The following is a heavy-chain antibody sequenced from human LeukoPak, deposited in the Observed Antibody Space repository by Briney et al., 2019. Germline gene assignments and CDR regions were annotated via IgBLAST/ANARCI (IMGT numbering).Heavy chain of an antibody. CDR2: ISGSGGST. D-gene: IGHD1-26*01. Sequence: GGSLRLSCAASGFTFSSYAMSWVRQAPGKGLEWVSAISGSGGSTYYADSAKGRFTISRDNSKNTLYLQMNSLRAEDTAVYYCAKTYHSGSYYFDYWGQGTLVTVSS. CDR1: GFTFSSYA. CDR3: AKTYHSGSYYFDY. V-gene: IGHV3-23*01. J-gene: IGHJ4*02.